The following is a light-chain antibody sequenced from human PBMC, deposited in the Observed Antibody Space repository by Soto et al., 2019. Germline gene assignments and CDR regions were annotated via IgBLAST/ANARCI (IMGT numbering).Light chain of an antibody. Sequence: DIQLTQSPSFLSASVGDRVTITCRASQGISSYLAWYQHKPGKAPKLLIYAASTLQSGVPSRFSGSGSGTEFTLTISRLQPEDFATYYCQQLNSYPPFTFGPGTKVDI. V-gene: IGKV1-9*01. CDR3: QQLNSYPPFT. CDR1: QGISSY. CDR2: AAS. J-gene: IGKJ3*01.